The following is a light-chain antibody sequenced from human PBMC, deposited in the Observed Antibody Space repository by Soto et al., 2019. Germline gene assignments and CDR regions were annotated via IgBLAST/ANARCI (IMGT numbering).Light chain of an antibody. J-gene: IGLJ3*02. Sequence: QSVLTQPPSVSAAPGQKVTISCSGGSSNIGNNYVSWYQQVAGTAPELLIFDNNKRPSGIPDRFSGSKSGTSATLGIAGLQTWDAADYYCATWDSSLSAWLFGGGTKLTVL. CDR3: ATWDSSLSAWL. CDR1: SSNIGNNY. CDR2: DNN. V-gene: IGLV1-51*01.